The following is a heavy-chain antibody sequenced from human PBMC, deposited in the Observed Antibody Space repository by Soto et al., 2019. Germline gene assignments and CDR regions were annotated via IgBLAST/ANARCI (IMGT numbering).Heavy chain of an antibody. CDR3: SRENWFQDY. CDR2: IKSDGSEQ. D-gene: IGHD3-9*01. CDR1: GFTFTTYY. Sequence: EVLLVESGGGLVQPGGSLRLSCAASGFTFTTYYMTWVRQAPGKGLEWVASIKSDGSEQYYVDSVKGQFTISRDNAKKSLYLQMNSLRAEDTALYYCSRENWFQDYWGQGTLVTVSS. J-gene: IGHJ4*02. V-gene: IGHV3-7*03.